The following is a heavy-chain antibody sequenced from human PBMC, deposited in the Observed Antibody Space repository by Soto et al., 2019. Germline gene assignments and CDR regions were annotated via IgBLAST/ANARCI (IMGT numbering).Heavy chain of an antibody. CDR3: GGRRYFDPLLAP. CDR1: GDSFTSYW. D-gene: IGHD3-9*01. J-gene: IGHJ5*02. V-gene: IGHV5-51*01. Sequence: GEALKISCKASGDSFTSYWIGWVRQISGKGLEWMGITYPEDSQTLYSPSFQAQVTISVDKSISTVYLQWSSLKASDTATYYWGGRRYFDPLLAPWGKGPLVPVPP. CDR2: TYPEDSQT.